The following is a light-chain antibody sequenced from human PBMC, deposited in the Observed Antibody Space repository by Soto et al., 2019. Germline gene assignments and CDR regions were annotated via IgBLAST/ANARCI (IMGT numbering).Light chain of an antibody. J-gene: IGKJ4*01. CDR1: QSISKS. Sequence: DIQMTQSPSSLSASVGDRVTITCRASQSISKSLNWYQRKPGKAPNLLLYAASSLQGGVPSRFSGSGYGTDFTLSISSLRPEESATYYCQQSYSTPPTFGGGTKVEI. CDR2: AAS. CDR3: QQSYSTPPT. V-gene: IGKV1-39*01.